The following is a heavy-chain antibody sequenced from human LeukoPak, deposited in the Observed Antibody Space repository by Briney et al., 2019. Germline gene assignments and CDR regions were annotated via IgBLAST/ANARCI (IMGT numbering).Heavy chain of an antibody. CDR3: ARRAGAGYSNCVGFSHGGLDP. J-gene: IGHJ5*02. D-gene: IGHD4-11*01. CDR1: GYSFTSYW. Sequence: GESLKISCKGSGYSFTSYWIGWVRQMPGKGLEWMGIIYPGDSDTRYSPSFQGQVTISADKSISTAYLQWSSLKASDTAMYYCARRAGAGYSNCVGFSHGGLDPWGQGTLVTVSS. CDR2: IYPGDSDT. V-gene: IGHV5-51*01.